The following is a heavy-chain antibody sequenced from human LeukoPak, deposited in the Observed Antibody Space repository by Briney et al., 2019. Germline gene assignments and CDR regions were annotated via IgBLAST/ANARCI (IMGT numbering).Heavy chain of an antibody. V-gene: IGHV3-23*01. Sequence: PGGSLRLSCVASGFTFNHYAMSWVRQAPGKGLEWVASVSENGDGTMYPDSVKGRFTTSRDNSRKTVLLEVNSLRVEDAATYYCARGWTTFHYWGQGALVTVSS. J-gene: IGHJ4*02. CDR3: ARGWTTFHY. CDR1: GFTFNHYA. D-gene: IGHD1-1*01. CDR2: VSENGDGT.